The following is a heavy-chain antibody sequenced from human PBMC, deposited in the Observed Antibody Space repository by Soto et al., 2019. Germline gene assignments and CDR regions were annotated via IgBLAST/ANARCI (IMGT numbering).Heavy chain of an antibody. Sequence: SVKVSCKASGCTFSSYAISWVRQAPGQGLEWMGGIIPIFGTANYAQKFQGRVTITADESTSTAYMELSSLRSEDTAVYYCAVAYDFWSGTTRSVDYYYGMDVWGQGTTVTVSS. D-gene: IGHD3-3*01. CDR3: AVAYDFWSGTTRSVDYYYGMDV. J-gene: IGHJ6*02. V-gene: IGHV1-69*13. CDR1: GCTFSSYA. CDR2: IIPIFGTA.